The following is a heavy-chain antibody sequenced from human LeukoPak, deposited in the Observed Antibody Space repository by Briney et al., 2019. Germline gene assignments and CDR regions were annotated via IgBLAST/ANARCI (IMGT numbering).Heavy chain of an antibody. CDR2: ISGSGGST. Sequence: GSLSRYCAAAGFTFSSNAMSWVRQAPGKGLEWVSVISGSGGSTYYADTMKGRYTISTDNSKNTLYLQMNSLRAEDTAVYDCARHYSSGWYYPLFHWGQGTLVTVSS. CDR1: GFTFSSNA. CDR3: ARHYSSGWYYPLFH. D-gene: IGHD6-19*01. V-gene: IGHV3-23*01. J-gene: IGHJ4*02.